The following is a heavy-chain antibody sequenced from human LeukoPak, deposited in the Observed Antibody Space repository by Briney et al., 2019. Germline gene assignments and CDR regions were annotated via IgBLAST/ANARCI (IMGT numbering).Heavy chain of an antibody. D-gene: IGHD1-1*01. Sequence: PLGSLRLSSAASGFTSRIYAMSWGPDAPGEGLEWVAAISDSGGSTYYADSVKGRFTISRDNSKKTLYLQMDSLRAEDTAVYYCAKGNFPYVYWGQGTLVTVSS. J-gene: IGHJ4*02. CDR2: ISDSGGST. V-gene: IGHV3-23*01. CDR1: GFTSRIYA. CDR3: AKGNFPYVY.